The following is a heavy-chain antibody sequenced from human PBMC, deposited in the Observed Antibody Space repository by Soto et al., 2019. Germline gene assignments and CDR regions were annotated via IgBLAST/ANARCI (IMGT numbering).Heavy chain of an antibody. Sequence: ETLSLTCTVSDTSISSGAYYWRSSRQPPGKGLEWIGYIYHSGSTYSTPPLKSRVTISVDTSKSQFSLRLASVTAADTAVYYCARLGAYYQSLDPWGPGILVTVSS. V-gene: IGHV4-61*08. CDR1: DTSISSGAYY. CDR2: IYHSGST. D-gene: IGHD2-21*01. CDR3: ARLGAYYQSLDP. J-gene: IGHJ5*02.